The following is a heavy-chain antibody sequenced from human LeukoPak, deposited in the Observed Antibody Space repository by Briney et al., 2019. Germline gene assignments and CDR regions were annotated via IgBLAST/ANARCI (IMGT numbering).Heavy chain of an antibody. CDR3: ARVAGYCSSTSCYGFFFDY. J-gene: IGHJ4*02. V-gene: IGHV1-2*02. CDR1: RYTFSSYD. CDR2: INPNSGGT. D-gene: IGHD2-2*01. Sequence: SVKVSCKASRYTFSSYDINWVREAAGQGLEWMGWINPNSGGTNYAQKFQGRVTMTRDTSISTAYMELSRLRSDDTAVYYCARVAGYCSSTSCYGFFFDYWGQGTLVTVSS.